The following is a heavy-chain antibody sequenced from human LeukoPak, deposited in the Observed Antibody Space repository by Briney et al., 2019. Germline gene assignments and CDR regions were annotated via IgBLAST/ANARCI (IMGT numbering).Heavy chain of an antibody. V-gene: IGHV1-69*01. D-gene: IGHD6-19*01. J-gene: IGHJ4*02. CDR3: ASSVGYSSGPFDY. Sequence: SVKVSCKASGGTFSSYAISWVRQAPGQGLEWMGGTIPIFGTANYAQKFQGRVTITADESTSTAYMELSSLRSEDTAVYYCASSVGYSSGPFDYWGQGTLVTVSS. CDR2: TIPIFGTA. CDR1: GGTFSSYA.